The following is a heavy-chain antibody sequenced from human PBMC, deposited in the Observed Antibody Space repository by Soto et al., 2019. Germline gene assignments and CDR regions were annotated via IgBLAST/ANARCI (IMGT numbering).Heavy chain of an antibody. CDR2: IYPGDSDT. Sequence: GESLKSSCKGSGYSFTSYWIGWVRQMPGKGLEWMGIIYPGDSDTRYSPSFQGQVTISADKSISTAYLQWSSLKASDTAMYYCARRLADCSSTSCYTPDYYYYGMDVWGQGTTVPVSS. V-gene: IGHV5-51*01. D-gene: IGHD2-2*02. J-gene: IGHJ6*02. CDR1: GYSFTSYW. CDR3: ARRLADCSSTSCYTPDYYYYGMDV.